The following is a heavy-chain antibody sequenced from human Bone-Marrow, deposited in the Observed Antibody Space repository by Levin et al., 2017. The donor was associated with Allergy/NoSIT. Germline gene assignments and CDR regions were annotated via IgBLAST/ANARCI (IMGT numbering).Heavy chain of an antibody. D-gene: IGHD1-26*01. CDR3: AKDGWES. J-gene: IGHJ5*02. CDR1: GFTFSGYV. V-gene: IGHV3-23*01. Sequence: GGSLRLSCAASGFTFSGYVMSWVRQAPGRGLEWVSAISNSGDKAYDADSAKGRFTVSRDNSRNTLFLQMNGLRVEDTAIYYCAKDGWESWGQGTLVTVSS. CDR2: ISNSGDKA.